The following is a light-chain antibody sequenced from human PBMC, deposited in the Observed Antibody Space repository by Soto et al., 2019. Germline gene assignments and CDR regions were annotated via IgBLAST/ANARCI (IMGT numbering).Light chain of an antibody. J-gene: IGKJ1*01. Sequence: DIQMTQSPSSLSASVGARVTITCRASQSIGNYLTWYQQKPGKAPKLLIYAASSLQSGVPSRFSGSGSGTEFTLTSSSLQAEDFATYFWQQSYSTPRTFGQGTRVEIK. CDR1: QSIGNY. CDR3: QQSYSTPRT. CDR2: AAS. V-gene: IGKV1-39*01.